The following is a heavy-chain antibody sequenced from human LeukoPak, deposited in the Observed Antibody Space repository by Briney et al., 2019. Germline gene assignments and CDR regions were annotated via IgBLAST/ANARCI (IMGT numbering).Heavy chain of an antibody. D-gene: IGHD1-26*01. CDR1: GGSITSYY. V-gene: IGHV4-59*01. CDR2: IYYSGNT. J-gene: IGHJ4*01. Sequence: PSGTLSLTCTVSGGSITSYYYTWIRQPPGKGLEWIGYIYYSGNTKYNPSLKSRVTMSLDMSKNQFSLGLTSVTAADTAVYYCAREDSGSSIDYWGQGTLVTVSS. CDR3: AREDSGSSIDY.